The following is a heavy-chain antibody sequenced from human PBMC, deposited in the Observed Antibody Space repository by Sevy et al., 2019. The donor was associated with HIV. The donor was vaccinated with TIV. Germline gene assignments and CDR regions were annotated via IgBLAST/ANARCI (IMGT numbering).Heavy chain of an antibody. J-gene: IGHJ3*02. V-gene: IGHV3-23*01. CDR2: ISGKESST. Sequence: GGSLRLSCAASGFTFTSYAMSWVRQAPGKGLEWVSAISGKESSTYYADSVKGRFTISRDNSKNTLYLQMNNLRAEDTALYYCAKDIVVVVGDAFDIWGQGTMVTVSS. D-gene: IGHD2-2*01. CDR3: AKDIVVVVGDAFDI. CDR1: GFTFTSYA.